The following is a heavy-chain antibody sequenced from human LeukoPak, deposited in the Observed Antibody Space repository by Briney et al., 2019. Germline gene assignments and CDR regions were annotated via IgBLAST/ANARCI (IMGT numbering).Heavy chain of an antibody. V-gene: IGHV3-23*01. CDR1: GFTLSSYA. CDR3: AKSDLNYGGNPDY. J-gene: IGHJ4*02. Sequence: GGSLRLSCAASGFTLSSYAMSWVRQAPGKGLEWISTISGSGGGTYYADSVKGRFTISRDNSKNTLSLQMNSLRAEDTAVYYCAKSDLNYGGNPDYWGEGTLVTVSS. CDR2: ISGSGGGT. D-gene: IGHD4-23*01.